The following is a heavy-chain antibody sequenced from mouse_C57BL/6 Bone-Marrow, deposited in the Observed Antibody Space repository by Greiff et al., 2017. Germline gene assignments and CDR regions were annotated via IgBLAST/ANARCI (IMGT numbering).Heavy chain of an antibody. CDR3: ARSAQATDY. CDR2: ISGGGGNT. J-gene: IGHJ2*01. D-gene: IGHD3-2*02. CDR1: GFTFSSYT. V-gene: IGHV5-9*01. Sequence: EVKLMESGGGLVKPGGSLKLSCAASGFTFSSYTMSWVRQTPEKRLEWVATISGGGGNTYYPDSVKGRFTISRDNAKNTLYLQMSSLRSEDTALYYCARSAQATDYWGQGTTLTVSS.